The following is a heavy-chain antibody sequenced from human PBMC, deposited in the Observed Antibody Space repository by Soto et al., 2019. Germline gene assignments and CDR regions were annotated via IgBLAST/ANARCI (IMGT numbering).Heavy chain of an antibody. D-gene: IGHD2-15*01. CDR1: GFTFSDYY. V-gene: IGHV3-11*01. CDR3: ASGKSIFYGMDV. J-gene: IGHJ6*02. CDR2: ISSSGTII. Sequence: QVQLVESGGGLVKPGGSLRLSCAASGFTFSDYYISWIRQAPGKGLEWVSYISSSGTIIYHADSVKGRFTISRDNAKNSLFLQMNSLRAEDTAVYYCASGKSIFYGMDVWGQGTTVTVSS.